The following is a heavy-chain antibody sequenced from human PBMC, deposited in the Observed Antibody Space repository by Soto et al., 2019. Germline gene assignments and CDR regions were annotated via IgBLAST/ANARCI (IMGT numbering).Heavy chain of an antibody. CDR2: ISGSGGST. CDR3: AKARGSSTPAPGSY. CDR1: GFTFGSYA. J-gene: IGHJ4*02. V-gene: IGHV3-23*01. Sequence: GGSLRLSCAAPGFTFGSYAMSWVRQAPGRGLEWVSAISGSGGSTYYADSVKGRFTISRDNSKNTLYLQMNSLGAEDTAVYYCAKARGSSTPAPGSYWGQGSLVTVSS. D-gene: IGHD3-16*01.